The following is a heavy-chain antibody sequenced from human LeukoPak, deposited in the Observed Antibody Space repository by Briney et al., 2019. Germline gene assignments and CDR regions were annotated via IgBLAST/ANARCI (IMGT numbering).Heavy chain of an antibody. CDR1: GFTFSNYW. V-gene: IGHV3-74*01. D-gene: IGHD6-13*01. Sequence: PGGSLRLSCAASGFTFSNYWMYWVRQGPGKGLVWVSRINSDGSGTRYADSVKGRFTISRDNAKNTLYLQMKSLRAEDTAVYYCARMVAAAGQDFGSWGQGTLVTVSS. CDR3: ARMVAAAGQDFGS. CDR2: INSDGSGT. J-gene: IGHJ4*02.